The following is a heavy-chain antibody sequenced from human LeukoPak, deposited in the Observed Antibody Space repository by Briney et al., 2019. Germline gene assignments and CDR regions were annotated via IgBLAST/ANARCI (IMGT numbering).Heavy chain of an antibody. CDR1: GFTFSSYW. D-gene: IGHD2-2*01. Sequence: GGSLRLSCAASGFTFSSYWMSWVRQAPGKGVEWVANIKQDGSEKYYVDSLKGRFTISRDNAKNSLYLQMNSLGAEDTAVYYCARRQCSSISCYYAFDIWGQGAMVTVSS. J-gene: IGHJ3*02. CDR3: ARRQCSSISCYYAFDI. CDR2: IKQDGSEK. V-gene: IGHV3-7*01.